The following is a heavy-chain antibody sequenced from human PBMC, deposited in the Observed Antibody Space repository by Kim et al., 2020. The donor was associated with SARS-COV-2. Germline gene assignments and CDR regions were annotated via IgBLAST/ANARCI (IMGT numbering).Heavy chain of an antibody. Sequence: GGSLRLSCAASGFTVSSNYMSWVRQAPGKGLEWVSVIYSGGSTYYADSVKGRFTISRDNSKNTLYLQMNSLRAEDTAVYYCARAYDIDLRFDPWGQGTLVTVSS. CDR1: GFTVSSNY. J-gene: IGHJ5*02. CDR3: ARAYDIDLRFDP. CDR2: IYSGGST. V-gene: IGHV3-66*01. D-gene: IGHD3-9*01.